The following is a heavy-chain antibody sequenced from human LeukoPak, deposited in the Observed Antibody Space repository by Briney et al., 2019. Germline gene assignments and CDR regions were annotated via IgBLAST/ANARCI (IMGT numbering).Heavy chain of an antibody. V-gene: IGHV1-18*01. D-gene: IGHD5-18*01. CDR2: ISAYNGNT. CDR3: TKGDTAIVRFDV. Sequence: ASAKVSCGPSSDTYNGYGNSLVRQAPGQWLEWMGWISAYNGNTNYAQKLQGRVTMTTDTSTSTAYMELRSLRSDDAAVYYCTKGDTAIVRFDVWGKGTLVTVSS. CDR1: SDTYNGYG. J-gene: IGHJ4*02.